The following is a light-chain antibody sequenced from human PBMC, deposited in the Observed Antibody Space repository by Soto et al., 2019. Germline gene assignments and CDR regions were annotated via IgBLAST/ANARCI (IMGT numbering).Light chain of an antibody. J-gene: IGKJ1*01. Sequence: EIVLTQSPGTLSLSPGERATLSCRASQSVSNNYLAWYQQKPGQAPRLLIYGASNRATGIPDRFSGSGSGTDFTLTISRLEPEDFAVXXXXXXXXSGTFGQGTKVDIK. CDR2: GAS. CDR3: XXXXXSGT. V-gene: IGKV3-20*01. CDR1: QSVSNNY.